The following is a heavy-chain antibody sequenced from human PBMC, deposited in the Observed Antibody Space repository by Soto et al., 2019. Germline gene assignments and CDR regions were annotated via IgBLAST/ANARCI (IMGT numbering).Heavy chain of an antibody. D-gene: IGHD3-10*01. CDR3: ARDRYYGSGSRFDY. J-gene: IGHJ4*02. Sequence: QVQLVQSGAEVKKPGSSVKVSCKASGGTFSSYTISWVRQAPGQGLEWMGRIIPILGIANYAQKFQGRVTITADKSTGTAYMELRSLRSEDAAVYYCARDRYYGSGSRFDYWGQGHLVTVSS. CDR2: IIPILGIA. CDR1: GGTFSSYT. V-gene: IGHV1-69*08.